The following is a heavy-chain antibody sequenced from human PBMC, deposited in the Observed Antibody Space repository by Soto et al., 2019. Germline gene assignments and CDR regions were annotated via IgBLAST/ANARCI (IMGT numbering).Heavy chain of an antibody. CDR1: GFTFSDYY. CDR2: ISSSSSYT. Sequence: GGSLRLSCAASGFTFSDYYMSWIRQAPGKGLEWVSYISSSSSYTDYADSVKGRFTISRDNAKNSLYLQMNSLRAEDTAVYYCARDSECSGGYCSGGMGVWGQGTTITVSS. V-gene: IGHV3-11*06. J-gene: IGHJ6*02. D-gene: IGHD2-15*01. CDR3: ARDSECSGGYCSGGMGV.